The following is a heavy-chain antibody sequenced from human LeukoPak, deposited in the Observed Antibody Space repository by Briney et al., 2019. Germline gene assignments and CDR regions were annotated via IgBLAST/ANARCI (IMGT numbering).Heavy chain of an antibody. CDR3: ARVALTAAGTMWANSHFDY. CDR2: INPNSGGT. Sequence: ASVTVSCKASGYTFTGYYMHWVRQAPGQGREWMGWINPNSGGTNYAQKFQGRVTMTRDTSISTAYMELSRLRSDDTAVYYCARVALTAAGTMWANSHFDYWGQGTLVTVSS. D-gene: IGHD6-13*01. V-gene: IGHV1-2*02. J-gene: IGHJ4*02. CDR1: GYTFTGYY.